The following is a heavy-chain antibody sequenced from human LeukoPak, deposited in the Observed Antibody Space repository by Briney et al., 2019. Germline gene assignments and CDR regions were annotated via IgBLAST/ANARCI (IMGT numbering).Heavy chain of an antibody. D-gene: IGHD4-17*01. J-gene: IGHJ3*02. Sequence: GGSLRLSCAASGFTFSSYSMNWVRQAPGKGLEWVSSISSSSYIYYAESVKGRFTISRDNAKNSLYLQMNSLRAEDTAVYYCARDRREDYGDYVYIWGQGTMVTVSS. CDR1: GFTFSSYS. CDR2: ISSSSYI. CDR3: ARDRREDYGDYVYI. V-gene: IGHV3-21*01.